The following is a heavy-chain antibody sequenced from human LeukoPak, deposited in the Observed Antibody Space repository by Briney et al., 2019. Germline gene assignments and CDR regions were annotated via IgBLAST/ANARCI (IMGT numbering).Heavy chain of an antibody. CDR2: ISSSSSYI. Sequence: GGSLRLSCAASGFTFSSYSMNWVRQAPGKGLEWVSSISSSSSYIYYADSVKGRFTISRDNSKNTLYLQMNSLRAEDTAVYYCAKDLYPYGSGSYNWFDPWGQGTLVTVSS. J-gene: IGHJ5*02. V-gene: IGHV3-21*04. CDR3: AKDLYPYGSGSYNWFDP. CDR1: GFTFSSYS. D-gene: IGHD3-10*01.